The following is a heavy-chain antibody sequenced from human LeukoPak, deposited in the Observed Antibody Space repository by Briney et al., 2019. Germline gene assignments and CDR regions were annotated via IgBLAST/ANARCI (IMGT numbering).Heavy chain of an antibody. CDR3: AKGGGQWLTTVDY. CDR2: ISWNSGSI. V-gene: IGHV3-9*01. CDR1: GFTFDDYA. J-gene: IGHJ4*02. Sequence: GRSLRLSCAASGFTFDDYAMHWVRQAPGKGLEWVSGISWNSGSIGYADSVKRRFTISRDNAKNSLYLQMNSLRAEDTALYYCAKGGGQWLTTVDYWGQGTLVTVSS. D-gene: IGHD6-19*01.